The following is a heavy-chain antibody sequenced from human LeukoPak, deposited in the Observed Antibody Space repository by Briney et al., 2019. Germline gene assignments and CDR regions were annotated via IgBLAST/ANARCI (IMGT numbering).Heavy chain of an antibody. J-gene: IGHJ4*02. Sequence: SETLSLTCTVSGGSISSSSYYWGWIRQPPGKGLEWIGSIYYSGSTYYNPSLKSRVTISVDTSKNQFSLKLSSVTAADTAAYYCARVSLWRAITMIAQVVPLYYFDYWGQGTLVTVSS. CDR2: IYYSGST. CDR3: ARVSLWRAITMIAQVVPLYYFDY. D-gene: IGHD3-22*01. V-gene: IGHV4-39*07. CDR1: GGSISSSSYY.